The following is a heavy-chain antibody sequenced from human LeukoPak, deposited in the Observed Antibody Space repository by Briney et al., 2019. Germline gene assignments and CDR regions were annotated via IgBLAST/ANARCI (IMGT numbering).Heavy chain of an antibody. CDR1: GLHFSGTA. J-gene: IGHJ4*02. D-gene: IGHD6-6*01. Sequence: KPGGSLRLSCAASGLHFSGTALSWFRQSPGKGLEWVAAISHDGMNAYYADSVKGRFTISTDNSKKTVSLETSIQSTAHTAVYSCMNDCAQYSRGPERDYWGQGARVPVSP. CDR3: MNDCAQYSRGPERDY. V-gene: IGHV3-23*01. CDR2: ISHDGMNA.